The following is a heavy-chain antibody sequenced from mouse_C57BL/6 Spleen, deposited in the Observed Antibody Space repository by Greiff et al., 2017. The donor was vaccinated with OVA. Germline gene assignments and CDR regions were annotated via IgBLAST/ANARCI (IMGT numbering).Heavy chain of an antibody. V-gene: IGHV1-50*01. Sequence: VQLQQPGAELVKPGASVKLSCKASGYTFTSYWMQWVKQRPGQGLEWIGEIDPSDSYTNYNQKFKGKATLTVDTSSSTAYMQLSSLTSEDSAVYYCARSAQALFAYWGQGTLVTVSA. CDR3: ARSAQALFAY. J-gene: IGHJ3*01. CDR1: GYTFTSYW. CDR2: IDPSDSYT. D-gene: IGHD3-2*02.